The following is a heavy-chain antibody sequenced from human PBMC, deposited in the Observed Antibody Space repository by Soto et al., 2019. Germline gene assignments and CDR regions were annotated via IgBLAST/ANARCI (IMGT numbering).Heavy chain of an antibody. V-gene: IGHV1-18*01. CDR3: AKAETISRDGSDMDV. Sequence: ASVKVSCKASGYTFTNFGISWVRQAPGQGLEWMGWISAYNGNTNYAQNFQGRVTMTTDTSTSTAYMELRSLRSDDTAVYYCAKAETISRDGSDMDVWGQGTTVTVSS. CDR1: GYTFTNFG. J-gene: IGHJ6*02. D-gene: IGHD5-12*01. CDR2: ISAYNGNT.